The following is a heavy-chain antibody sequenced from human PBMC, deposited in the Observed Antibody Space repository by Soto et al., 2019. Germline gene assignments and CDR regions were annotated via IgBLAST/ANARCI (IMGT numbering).Heavy chain of an antibody. CDR2: IYYSGST. CDR3: ARTHRGYSYGSVVDYFDY. Sequence: SETLSLTCTVSGGSISSYYWSWIRQPPGKGLEWIGYIYYSGSTNYNPSLKSRVTISVDTSKNQFSLKLSSVTAADTAVYYCARTHRGYSYGSVVDYFDYWGQGTLVTVSS. V-gene: IGHV4-59*01. J-gene: IGHJ4*02. CDR1: GGSISSYY. D-gene: IGHD5-18*01.